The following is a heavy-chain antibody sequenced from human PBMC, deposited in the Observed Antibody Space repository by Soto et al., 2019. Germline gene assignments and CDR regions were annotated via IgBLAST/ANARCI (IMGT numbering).Heavy chain of an antibody. J-gene: IGHJ4*02. V-gene: IGHV1-2*02. CDR3: ARGVDLVLVSELGSKLRYFVCLFEY. Sequence: ASVKVSCKASGYTFTGYYMHWVRQAPGQGLEWMGWINPNSGDTNYAQKFQGRVTMTRDTSISTAYMDLTRLRSDDTAVYYCARGVDLVLVSELGSKLRYFVCLFEYSGQGTPVT. CDR1: GYTFTGYY. D-gene: IGHD3-9*01. CDR2: INPNSGDT.